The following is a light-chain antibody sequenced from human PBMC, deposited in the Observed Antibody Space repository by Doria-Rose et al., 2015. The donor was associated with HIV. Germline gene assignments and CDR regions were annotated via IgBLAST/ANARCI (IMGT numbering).Light chain of an antibody. Sequence: TQSPGTLSLSPGGRATLSCRASQSFSSTYLAWYQQKPGQAPSLLIYDVSTRATGIPDRFSASGSGTDFTLTINRLEPEDFALYYCHQYGTSWTFGQGTKVEI. CDR1: QSFSSTY. J-gene: IGKJ1*01. CDR3: HQYGTSWT. V-gene: IGKV3-20*01. CDR2: DVS.